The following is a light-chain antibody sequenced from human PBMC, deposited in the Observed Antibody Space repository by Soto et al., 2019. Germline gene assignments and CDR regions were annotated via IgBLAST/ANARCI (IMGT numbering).Light chain of an antibody. Sequence: QSVLTQPASVSGSPGQSITISCTGTSSDVGDHNYVSWYQQQPGKAPKLMIYAVSNRPSGVSNRFSGSKSVNTASLTISGLQAEDEADYYCSSYTTSSTVIFGGVTQLTVL. CDR1: SSDVGDHNY. CDR3: SSYTTSSTVI. J-gene: IGLJ2*01. CDR2: AVS. V-gene: IGLV2-14*03.